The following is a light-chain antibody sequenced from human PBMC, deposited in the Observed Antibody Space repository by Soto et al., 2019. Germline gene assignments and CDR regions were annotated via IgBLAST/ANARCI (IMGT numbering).Light chain of an antibody. CDR3: SSYAGSDNYV. J-gene: IGLJ1*01. CDR1: SSDTGDYNY. Sequence: HSALTQPASASGSAGESVTISCSGTSSDTGDYNYVSWYQQHPGKAPKLMIYEVSKRPSGVPDRFSGSKSGNTASLTVSGLQAEDEADYYCSSYAGSDNYVFGTGTKVTVL. V-gene: IGLV2-8*01. CDR2: EVS.